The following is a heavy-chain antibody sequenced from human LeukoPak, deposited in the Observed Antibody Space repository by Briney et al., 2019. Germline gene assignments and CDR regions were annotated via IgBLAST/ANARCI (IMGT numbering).Heavy chain of an antibody. CDR1: GFTFSSYA. J-gene: IGHJ4*02. CDR2: ISYDGSNK. V-gene: IGHV3-30-3*01. Sequence: PGGSLRLSCAASGFTFSSYAMHWVRQAPGKGLEWVAVISYDGSNKYYADSVKGRFTISRDNSKNTLYLQMNSLRAEDTAVYYCARAGYDYVWGSPDYWGQGTLVTVSS. CDR3: ARAGYDYVWGSPDY. D-gene: IGHD3-16*01.